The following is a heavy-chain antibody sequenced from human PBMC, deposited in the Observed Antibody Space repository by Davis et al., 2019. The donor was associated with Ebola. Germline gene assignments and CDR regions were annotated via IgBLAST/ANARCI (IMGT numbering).Heavy chain of an antibody. CDR3: ARDPGGGLSYYALDV. Sequence: GGSLRLSCAASGFTFSSYAMHWVRQAPGKGLEWVAVISYDGSNKYYADSVKGRFTISRDNSKNTLHLQMNSLRAEDTAVYYCARDPGGGLSYYALDVWGQGTTVTVSS. V-gene: IGHV3-30-3*01. J-gene: IGHJ6*02. D-gene: IGHD3-10*01. CDR2: ISYDGSNK. CDR1: GFTFSSYA.